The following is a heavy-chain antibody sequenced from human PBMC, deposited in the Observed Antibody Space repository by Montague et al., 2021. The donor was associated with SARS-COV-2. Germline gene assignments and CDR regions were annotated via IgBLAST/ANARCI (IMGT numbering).Heavy chain of an antibody. CDR2: VYYRGNT. J-gene: IGHJ4*02. Sequence: SETLSLTCTVSGGSISSDYWTWIRQPPGKGLEWIGFVYYRGNTYYNPSLRGQVTISVDTSSNHFSLTLSSVTAADTAIYYCARHYDHSSRVDSWGQGTLVTVSS. CDR3: ARHYDHSSRVDS. D-gene: IGHD3-16*01. CDR1: GGSISSDY. V-gene: IGHV4-59*08.